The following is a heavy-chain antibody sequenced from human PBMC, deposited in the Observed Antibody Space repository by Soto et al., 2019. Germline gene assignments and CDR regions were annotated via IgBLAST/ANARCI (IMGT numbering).Heavy chain of an antibody. D-gene: IGHD1-1*01. Sequence: QVHLVQSEAEVKKPGASVKVSCKASGYTFTSYGITWVRQAPGQGLEWMGWISAHNGNTDYAQKLQGRVIVTRDTSTSTAYMELRSLLSDDTAVYYCARGRYGDYWGHGALVTVSS. CDR2: ISAHNGNT. J-gene: IGHJ4*01. V-gene: IGHV1-18*01. CDR3: ARGRYGDY. CDR1: GYTFTSYG.